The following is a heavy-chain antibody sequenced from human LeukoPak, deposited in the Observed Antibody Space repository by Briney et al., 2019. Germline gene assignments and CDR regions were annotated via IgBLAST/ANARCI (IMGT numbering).Heavy chain of an antibody. CDR3: ARAGYCTNGVCRGDFDY. D-gene: IGHD2-8*01. Sequence: QSGGSLRLSCAASGFTFSSYSMNWVRQAPGKGLEWVSYISSSGSTIYYADSVKGRFTISRDNAKNSLYLQMNSLRAEDTAVYYCARAGYCTNGVCRGDFDYWGQRTLVTVSS. CDR2: ISSSGSTI. V-gene: IGHV3-48*04. J-gene: IGHJ4*02. CDR1: GFTFSSYS.